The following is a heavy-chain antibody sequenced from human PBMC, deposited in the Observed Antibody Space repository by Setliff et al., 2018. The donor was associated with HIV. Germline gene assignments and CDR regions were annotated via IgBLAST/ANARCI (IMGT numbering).Heavy chain of an antibody. CDR1: GGSISSISYY. V-gene: IGHV4-39*01. J-gene: IGHJ4*02. Sequence: PSETLSLTCTVSGGSISSISYYWGWIRQPPGKGLEWIGSIYYIGSTYYNPSLKSRVTISVDRSKNQFSLKLNSVTAADTAMYYCARHPPYCSGGSCYRGKGYYFDYWGQGALVTVSS. CDR2: IYYIGST. D-gene: IGHD2-15*01. CDR3: ARHPPYCSGGSCYRGKGYYFDY.